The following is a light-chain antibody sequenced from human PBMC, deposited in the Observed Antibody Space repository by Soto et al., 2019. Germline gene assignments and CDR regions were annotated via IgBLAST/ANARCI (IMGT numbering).Light chain of an antibody. V-gene: IGKV1-5*03. J-gene: IGKJ1*01. Sequence: DIPMTQSPSTLSASVADRVTITCRASQSINSWLAWYQQKPGKAPKVLIYKASSLESGVPSRFSGSGSGTEFTLTISSLQPDDFATYYCQQYNSYPWTFGQGTKVEIK. CDR2: KAS. CDR1: QSINSW. CDR3: QQYNSYPWT.